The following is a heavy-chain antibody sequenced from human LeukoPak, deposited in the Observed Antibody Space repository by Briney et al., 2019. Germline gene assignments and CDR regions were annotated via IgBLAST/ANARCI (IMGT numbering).Heavy chain of an antibody. D-gene: IGHD6-13*01. J-gene: IGHJ4*02. CDR2: INPSGGST. CDR3: ARVLQDGYSSSWTFDY. Sequence: ASVKVSCKASGYTFTSYYMHWVRQAPGQGLEWMGIINPSGGSTSYAQKFQGRVTMTRDTSTSTVYMKLSSLRSEDTAVYYCARVLQDGYSSSWTFDYWGQGTLVTVSS. V-gene: IGHV1-46*03. CDR1: GYTFTSYY.